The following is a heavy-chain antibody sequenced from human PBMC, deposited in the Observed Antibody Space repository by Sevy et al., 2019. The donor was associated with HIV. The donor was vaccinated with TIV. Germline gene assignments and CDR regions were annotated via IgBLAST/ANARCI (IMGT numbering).Heavy chain of an antibody. D-gene: IGHD2-15*01. CDR2: ISPHNSDT. J-gene: IGHJ4*02. Sequence: ASVRVSCKASGYTFNTYRITWVRQAPGQGLAWMGWISPHNSDTKYSQKLQGRVTMITETSTSTAHMELRSLRSDDTAVYYCARAYCSGGRCYSLAFWGQGTLVTVSS. V-gene: IGHV1-18*01. CDR3: ARAYCSGGRCYSLAF. CDR1: GYTFNTYR.